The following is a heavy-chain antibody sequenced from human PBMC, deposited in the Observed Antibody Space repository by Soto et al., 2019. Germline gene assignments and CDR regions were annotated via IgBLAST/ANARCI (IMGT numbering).Heavy chain of an antibody. J-gene: IGHJ5*02. D-gene: IGHD3-10*01. CDR1: GGSISSSSYY. CDR2: IYYSGST. Sequence: PSETLSLTCTVSGGSISSSSYYWGWIRQPPGKGLEWIGSIYYSGSTYYNPSLKSRVTISVDTSKIQFSLKLSSVTAADTAVYYCARHTGYYGSGSKENWFDPWGQGTLVTVSS. V-gene: IGHV4-39*01. CDR3: ARHTGYYGSGSKENWFDP.